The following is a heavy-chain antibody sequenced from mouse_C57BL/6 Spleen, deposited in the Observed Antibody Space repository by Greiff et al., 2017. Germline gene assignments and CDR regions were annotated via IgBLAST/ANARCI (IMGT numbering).Heavy chain of an antibody. CDR3: ARGGDDYAMDY. D-gene: IGHD1-1*02. CDR2: IYPGDGDT. V-gene: IGHV1-82*01. CDR1: GYAFSSSW. J-gene: IGHJ4*01. Sequence: QVQLQQSGPELVKPGASVKISCKASGYAFSSSWMNWVKQRPGKGLEWIGRIYPGDGDTNYNGKFKGKATLTADKSSSTAYMQLSSLTSEDSAVYCCARGGDDYAMDYWGQGTSVTVSS.